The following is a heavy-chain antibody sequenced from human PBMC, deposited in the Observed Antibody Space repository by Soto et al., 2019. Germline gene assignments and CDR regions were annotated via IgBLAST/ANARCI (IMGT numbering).Heavy chain of an antibody. J-gene: IGHJ4*02. CDR3: ARDQWFGELSLYYFDY. CDR1: GGTFSSYA. D-gene: IGHD3-10*01. CDR2: IIPIFGTA. V-gene: IGHV1-69*01. Sequence: QVQLVQSGAEVKKPGSSVKVSCKASGGTFSSYAISWVRRAPGQGLEWMGGIIPIFGTANYAQKFQGRVTITADESTSTGYMELSSLRSEDTAVYYCARDQWFGELSLYYFDYWGQGTLVTVSS.